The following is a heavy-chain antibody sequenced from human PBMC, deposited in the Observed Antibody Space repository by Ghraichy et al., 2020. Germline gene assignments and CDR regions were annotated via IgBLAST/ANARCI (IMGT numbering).Heavy chain of an antibody. V-gene: IGHV3-23*01. Sequence: VGSLRLSCAASGFTFNNYAVTWVRQAPGKGLEWVSAISGSGGNTYYADSVKGRFTISRDNSKNTLSLQMSSLRAEDTAVYYCAKTVSGVGYYFDYWGQGTLVTVSS. D-gene: IGHD4-17*01. CDR2: ISGSGGNT. J-gene: IGHJ4*02. CDR3: AKTVSGVGYYFDY. CDR1: GFTFNNYA.